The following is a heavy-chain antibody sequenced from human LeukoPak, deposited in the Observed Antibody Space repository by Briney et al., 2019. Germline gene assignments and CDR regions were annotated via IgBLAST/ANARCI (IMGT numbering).Heavy chain of an antibody. Sequence: NSSETLSLTCTVSGGSISSYYWSWIRQPPGKGLEWIGYIYYSGSTNYNPSLKSRVTISVDTSKNQFSLKLSSVTAADTAVYYCARDPFYSSGWMVGVDRGQGTLVTVSS. J-gene: IGHJ4*02. CDR2: IYYSGST. CDR1: GGSISSYY. CDR3: ARDPFYSSGWMVGVD. V-gene: IGHV4-59*12. D-gene: IGHD6-19*01.